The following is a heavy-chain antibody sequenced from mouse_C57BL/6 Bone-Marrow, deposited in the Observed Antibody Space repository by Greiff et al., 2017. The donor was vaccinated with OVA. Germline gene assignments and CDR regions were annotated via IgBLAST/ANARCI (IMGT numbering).Heavy chain of an antibody. Sequence: VQLQQSGAELVRPGASVTLSCKASGYTFTDYEMHWVKQTPVPGLEWIGAIDPETGGTAYNQKFKGKALLTADKSSSTAYMELRSLTSEDSAVYYCTRDEGNAWFAYWGQGTLVTVSA. CDR2: IDPETGGT. V-gene: IGHV1-15*01. D-gene: IGHD2-1*01. CDR3: TRDEGNAWFAY. J-gene: IGHJ3*01. CDR1: GYTFTDYE.